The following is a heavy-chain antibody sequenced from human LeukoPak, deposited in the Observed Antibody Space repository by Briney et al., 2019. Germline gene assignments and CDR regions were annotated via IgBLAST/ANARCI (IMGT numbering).Heavy chain of an antibody. J-gene: IGHJ3*02. CDR2: INHSGST. Sequence: SETLSLTCAVYGGSFSGYYWSWIRQPPGKGLEWIGEINHSGSTNYNPSLKSRVTISVDTPKNQFSLKLSSVTAADTAVYYCARGDVYDWGAFDIWGQGTRVTVSS. CDR1: GGSFSGYY. CDR3: ARGDVYDWGAFDI. D-gene: IGHD5/OR15-5a*01. V-gene: IGHV4-34*01.